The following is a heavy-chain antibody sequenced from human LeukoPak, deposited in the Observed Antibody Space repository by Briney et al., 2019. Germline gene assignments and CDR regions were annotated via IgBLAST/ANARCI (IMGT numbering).Heavy chain of an antibody. CDR2: VHYSGTA. CDR3: ARGPYCSGGSCYPYYFDY. Sequence: SGTLSLTCTVSDGSITNYDWSWVRQPPGKGLEFIGHVHYSGTANYNPSLRSRVTISIDTSKKHFFLKLKSVTAADTAVYYCARGPYCSGGSCYPYYFDYWGQGTLVTVSS. D-gene: IGHD2-15*01. CDR1: DGSITNYD. V-gene: IGHV4-59*01. J-gene: IGHJ4*02.